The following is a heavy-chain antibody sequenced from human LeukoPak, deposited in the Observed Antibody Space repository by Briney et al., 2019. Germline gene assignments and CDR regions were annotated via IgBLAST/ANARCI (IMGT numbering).Heavy chain of an antibody. CDR1: GFTFSSYG. Sequence: GGSLRLSCAASGFTFSSYGMHWVRQAPGKGLEWVAVISYDGSNKYYADSVKGRFTISRDNSKNTLYLQMNSLRAEDTAVYYCAKDLTYYYDSSGPDYWGQGTLVTVSS. CDR2: ISYDGSNK. V-gene: IGHV3-30*18. CDR3: AKDLTYYYDSSGPDY. J-gene: IGHJ4*02. D-gene: IGHD3-22*01.